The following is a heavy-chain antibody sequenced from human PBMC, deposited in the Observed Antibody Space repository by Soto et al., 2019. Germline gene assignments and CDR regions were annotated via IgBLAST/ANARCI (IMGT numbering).Heavy chain of an antibody. V-gene: IGHV3-30-3*01. J-gene: IGHJ5*02. D-gene: IGHD4-17*01. CDR1: GFTFSSYA. CDR3: AREDGDYVLSPLFDP. CDR2: ISYDGSNK. Sequence: QVQLVESVGGVVQPGRSLRLSCAASGFTFSSYAMHWVRQAPGKGLEWVAVISYDGSNKYYADSVKGRFTISRDNSKNKLYLQMNSMRAEDTAVYYCAREDGDYVLSPLFDPWGQGTLVTVSS.